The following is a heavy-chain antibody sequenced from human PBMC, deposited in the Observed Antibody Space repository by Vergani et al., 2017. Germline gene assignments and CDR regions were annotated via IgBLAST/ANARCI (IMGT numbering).Heavy chain of an antibody. CDR2: IYNSGNG. D-gene: IGHD3-10*01. CDR3: VRRNNVVRETDYFDY. V-gene: IGHV4-39*07. J-gene: IGHJ4*02. CDR1: GDSIISRSYY. Sequence: QMQLQESGPGLVKASETLSLTCTVSGDSIISRSYYWGWIRQPPGKGLEWIGSIYNSGNGDSSSSLKSRVTISADTSKNQFSLSLSSVTAADTAVYYCVRRNNVVRETDYFDYWGQGILVTVSS.